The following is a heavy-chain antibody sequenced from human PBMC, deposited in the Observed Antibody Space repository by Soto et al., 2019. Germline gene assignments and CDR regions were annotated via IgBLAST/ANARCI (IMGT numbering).Heavy chain of an antibody. J-gene: IGHJ4*02. CDR3: AKVTGWELPRGNYFDY. V-gene: IGHV3-23*01. CDR2: ISGSGGST. CDR1: GFTVNSNY. Sequence: PGGSLRLSCAASGFTVNSNYMSCFRQAPGKGLEWVSAISGSGGSTYYADSVKGRFTISRDNSKNTLYLQMNSLRAEDTAVYYCAKVTGWELPRGNYFDYWGQGTLVTVSS. D-gene: IGHD1-26*01.